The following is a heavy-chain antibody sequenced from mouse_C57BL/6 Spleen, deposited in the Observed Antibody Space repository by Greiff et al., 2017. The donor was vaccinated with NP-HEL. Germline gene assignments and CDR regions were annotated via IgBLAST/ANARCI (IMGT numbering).Heavy chain of an antibody. CDR1: GYAFSSSW. CDR2: IYPGDGDT. D-gene: IGHD4-1*01. J-gene: IGHJ1*03. V-gene: IGHV1-82*01. CDR3: ARAGNWYFEV. Sequence: QVQLQQSGPELVKPGASVKISCKASGYAFSSSWMNWVKQRPGKGLEWIGRIYPGDGDTNYNGKFKGKATLTADKSSSTAYMQLSSLTSEDSAVYFCARAGNWYFEVWGTGTTVTVSS.